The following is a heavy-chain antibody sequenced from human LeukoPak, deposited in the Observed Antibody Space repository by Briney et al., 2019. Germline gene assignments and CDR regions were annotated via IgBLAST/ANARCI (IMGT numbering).Heavy chain of an antibody. CDR3: AKDHLIYGDYVRYFDY. V-gene: IGHV3-23*01. CDR1: GFTFSSYA. D-gene: IGHD4-17*01. CDR2: ISGSGGST. J-gene: IGHJ4*02. Sequence: GGSLRLSCAASGFTFSSYAMSWVRHAPGKGLEWVSAISGSGGSTYYADSVKGRLSNSRDNSENTLYLQMNRLRAEGTAVYFCAKDHLIYGDYVRYFDYWGQGTLVTVSS.